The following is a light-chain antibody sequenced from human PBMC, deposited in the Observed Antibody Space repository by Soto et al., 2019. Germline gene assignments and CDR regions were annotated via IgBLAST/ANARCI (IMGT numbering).Light chain of an antibody. V-gene: IGKV3-15*01. CDR2: GAS. J-gene: IGKJ1*01. Sequence: EIVMTQAPATLSVSTGERATLSCRASQSVNSNLAWYQQKPGQAPRLLISGASTRATGIPARFSGSGSETEFTLTISSLQSEDFAVYYCQQYNNWWTFGQGTKVEMK. CDR1: QSVNSN. CDR3: QQYNNWWT.